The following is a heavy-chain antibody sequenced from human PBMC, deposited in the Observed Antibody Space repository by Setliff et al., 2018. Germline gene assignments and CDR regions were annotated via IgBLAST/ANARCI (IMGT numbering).Heavy chain of an antibody. Sequence: HPGGSLRLSCAAAGFTFSRYWMHWIRQAPGKGLVWVSRISSDGSGTTYADSGKGRFTISRDNAKNTLYLQMNGLRSEDTAVYFCARDRTYDSRGYYPGQYGMDVWGQGTSVTVSS. CDR1: GFTFSRYW. CDR2: ISSDGSGT. D-gene: IGHD3-22*01. CDR3: ARDRTYDSRGYYPGQYGMDV. J-gene: IGHJ6*02. V-gene: IGHV3-74*03.